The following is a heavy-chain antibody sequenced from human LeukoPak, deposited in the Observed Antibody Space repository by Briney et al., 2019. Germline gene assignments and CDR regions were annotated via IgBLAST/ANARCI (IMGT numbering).Heavy chain of an antibody. Sequence: PGGSLRLSCVASGFTFRSYWMSWVRQAPGKGLEWVANIRDDGRETHDVDSVKRCFNISRDTAKTSLHLQRTRLTAEDIAMYDCARDRGGKDYWGQGTLVTVSS. J-gene: IGHJ4*02. CDR3: ARDRGGKDY. CDR1: GFTFRSYW. V-gene: IGHV3-7*04. CDR2: IRDDGRET. D-gene: IGHD3-16*01.